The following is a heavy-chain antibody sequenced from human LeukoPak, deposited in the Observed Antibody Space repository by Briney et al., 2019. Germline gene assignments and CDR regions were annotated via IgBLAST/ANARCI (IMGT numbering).Heavy chain of an antibody. CDR1: GGTFSSYA. D-gene: IGHD6-19*01. CDR3: AMYSSGRGGDYYYYMDV. CDR2: IIPIFGTA. Sequence: SVKVSCKASGGTFSSYAISWVRQAPGQGLEWMGGIIPIFGTANYAQKFQGRVTITADESTSTAYMELSSLRSEDTAVHYCAMYSSGRGGDYYYYMDVWGKGTTVTISS. V-gene: IGHV1-69*13. J-gene: IGHJ6*03.